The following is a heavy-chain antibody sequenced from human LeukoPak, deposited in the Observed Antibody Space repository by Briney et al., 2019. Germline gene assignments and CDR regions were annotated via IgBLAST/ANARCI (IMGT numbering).Heavy chain of an antibody. J-gene: IGHJ6*02. Sequence: PSETLSLTCTVSGGSISSYYWSWIRRPPGKGLEWIGYIYYSGSTNYNPSLKSRVTISVDTSKNQFSLKLSSATAADTAVYYCARVPIYGDSYYYGMDVWGQGTTVTVSS. CDR1: GGSISSYY. CDR3: ARVPIYGDSYYYGMDV. D-gene: IGHD4-17*01. V-gene: IGHV4-59*01. CDR2: IYYSGST.